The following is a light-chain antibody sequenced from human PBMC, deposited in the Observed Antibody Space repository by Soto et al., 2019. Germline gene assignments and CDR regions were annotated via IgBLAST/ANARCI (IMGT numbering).Light chain of an antibody. CDR1: QGISSY. Sequence: AIRMTQSPSSLSASTGDRVTITCRASQGISSYLAWYQQKPGKAPKLLIYAASTLQSGVPSRFSGSGSGTDFTLTINSLQPEDFAAYYCLQYESYPYTFGQGTKVDIK. CDR3: LQYESYPYT. V-gene: IGKV1-8*01. CDR2: AAS. J-gene: IGKJ2*01.